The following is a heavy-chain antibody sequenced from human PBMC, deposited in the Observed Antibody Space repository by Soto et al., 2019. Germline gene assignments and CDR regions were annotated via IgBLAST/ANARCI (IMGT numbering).Heavy chain of an antibody. V-gene: IGHV3-53*01. CDR3: ARSTVGAVDY. CDR1: GFTVSSNY. D-gene: IGHD1-26*01. J-gene: IGHJ4*02. Sequence: LRLSCAASGFTVSSNYMSWVRQAPGKGLEWVSVIYSGGSTYYADSVKGRFTISRDNSKNTLYLQMNSLRAEDTAVYYCARSTVGAVDYWGQGTLVTVSS. CDR2: IYSGGST.